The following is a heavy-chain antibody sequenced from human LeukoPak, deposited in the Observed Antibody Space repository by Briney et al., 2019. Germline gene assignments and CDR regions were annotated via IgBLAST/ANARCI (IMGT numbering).Heavy chain of an antibody. CDR3: AKGQWLRPYYFDY. Sequence: GGSLRLSCAASGFTFSSYNMNWVRQAPGKGLEWVSSISSSSSYIYYADSVKGRFTISRDNAKNSLYLQMNSLRAEDTAVYYCAKGQWLRPYYFDYWGQGTLVTVSS. CDR2: ISSSSSYI. J-gene: IGHJ4*02. CDR1: GFTFSSYN. V-gene: IGHV3-21*01. D-gene: IGHD6-19*01.